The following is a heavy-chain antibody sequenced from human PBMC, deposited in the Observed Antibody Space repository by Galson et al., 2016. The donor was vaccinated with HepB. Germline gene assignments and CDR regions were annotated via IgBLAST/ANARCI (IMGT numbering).Heavy chain of an antibody. CDR1: GFSVSNNY. V-gene: IGHV3-53*01. CDR2: IYGGGDT. J-gene: IGHJ4*02. Sequence: SLRLSCAVSGFSVSNNYMSWVRQAPGKGLEWVAVIYGGGDTYYADSVKGRFTISRDNSKNTLYLEMHSLRAEDTAVYYCARDTDSREQSDWWGQGTLVTVSS. CDR3: ARDTDSREQSDW. D-gene: IGHD3-22*01.